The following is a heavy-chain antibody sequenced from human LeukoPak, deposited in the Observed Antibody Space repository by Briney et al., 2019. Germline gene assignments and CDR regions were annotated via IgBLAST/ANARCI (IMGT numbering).Heavy chain of an antibody. Sequence: ASVKVSCKAPVFTFHALGFSWARQAPGQGLEWMGWIVPNTGGTRYAQNFQGRVTMTRDTSTTTAYMELRSLRSDDTAVYYCARRVGATLEFDYWGQGTLVTVSS. CDR3: ARRVGATLEFDY. CDR2: IVPNTGGT. V-gene: IGHV1-2*02. J-gene: IGHJ4*02. D-gene: IGHD1-26*01. CDR1: VFTFHALG.